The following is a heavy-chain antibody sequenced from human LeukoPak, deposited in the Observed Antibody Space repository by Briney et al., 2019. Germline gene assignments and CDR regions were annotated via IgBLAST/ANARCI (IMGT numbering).Heavy chain of an antibody. D-gene: IGHD3-22*01. V-gene: IGHV3-23*01. Sequence: GGSLRLSCAASGFTFSSYAVSWVRQAPGKGLEWVSAISGSGGSTYYADSVKGRFTISRDNSKNTLYLQMNSLRAEDTAVYYCAKGLTYYYDSSGYSPFDYWGQGTLVTVSS. CDR2: ISGSGGST. CDR3: AKGLTYYYDSSGYSPFDY. CDR1: GFTFSSYA. J-gene: IGHJ4*02.